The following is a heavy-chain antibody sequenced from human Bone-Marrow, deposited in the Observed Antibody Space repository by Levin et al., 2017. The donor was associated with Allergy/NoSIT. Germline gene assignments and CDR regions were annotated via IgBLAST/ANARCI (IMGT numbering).Heavy chain of an antibody. D-gene: IGHD3-10*01. CDR2: ISGSGGST. J-gene: IGHJ4*02. Sequence: GESLKISCAASGFTFSSYAMSWVRQAPGKGLEWVSAISGSGGSTYYADSVKGRFTISRDNSKNTLYLQMNSLRAEDTAVYYCAKRATYYYGSGDPADYWGQGTLVTVSS. CDR3: AKRATYYYGSGDPADY. CDR1: GFTFSSYA. V-gene: IGHV3-23*01.